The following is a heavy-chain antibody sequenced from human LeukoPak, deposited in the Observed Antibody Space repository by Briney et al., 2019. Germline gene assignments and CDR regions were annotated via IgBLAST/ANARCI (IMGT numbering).Heavy chain of an antibody. CDR1: GGTFSSYA. CDR3: ARVGYSSGWYPERVWYFDL. CDR2: IIPIFGTA. V-gene: IGHV1-69*05. D-gene: IGHD6-19*01. Sequence: GASVKVSCKASGGTFSSYAISWVRQAPGQGLEWMGGIIPIFGTANYAQKFQGRVTITTDESTSTAYMELSSLRSEDTAVYYCARVGYSSGWYPERVWYFDLWGRGTLVTVSS. J-gene: IGHJ2*01.